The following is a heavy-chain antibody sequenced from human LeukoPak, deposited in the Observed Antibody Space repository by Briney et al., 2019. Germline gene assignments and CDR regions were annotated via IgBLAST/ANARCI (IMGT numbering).Heavy chain of an antibody. CDR1: GLTFSSYG. CDR3: AREPPSILGYCSSTSCYSRGYFDY. CDR2: IRYDGSNK. J-gene: IGHJ4*02. V-gene: IGHV3-30*02. D-gene: IGHD2-2*01. Sequence: GGSLRLSCAASGLTFSSYGMHWVRQAPGKGLEWVAFIRYDGSNKYYADSVKGRFTISRDNSKNTLYLQMNSLRAEDTAVYYCAREPPSILGYCSSTSCYSRGYFDYWGQGTLVTVSS.